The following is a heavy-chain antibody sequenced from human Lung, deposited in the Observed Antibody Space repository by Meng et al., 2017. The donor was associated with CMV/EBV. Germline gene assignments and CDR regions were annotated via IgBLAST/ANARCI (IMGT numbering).Heavy chain of an antibody. Sequence: SXXVSXXASGYTFTSYYMHWVRQAPGQGLEWMGRINPSGGSTSYAQKFQGRVTMTTDTSTTTVYMELRSLRSDDTAVYYCARDSSGYAKSFYDYYGLDVWXQGTXVTVSS. CDR1: GYTFTSYY. D-gene: IGHD2-2*01. J-gene: IGHJ6*02. CDR3: ARDSSGYAKSFYDYYGLDV. V-gene: IGHV1-46*01. CDR2: INPSGGST.